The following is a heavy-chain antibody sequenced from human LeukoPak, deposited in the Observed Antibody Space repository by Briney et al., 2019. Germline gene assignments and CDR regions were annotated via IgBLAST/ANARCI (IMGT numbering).Heavy chain of an antibody. J-gene: IGHJ2*01. V-gene: IGHV4-61*01. CDR2: IYYSGST. D-gene: IGHD2-2*01. Sequence: SETLSLTCTVSGGSVSSDSYFWTWIRQPPGKGLEWIGYIYYSGSTNYNPSLKSRVTISVDTSKNQFSLELRSVTAADTAVYYCARRVVDSRWYFDVWGRGTLITVSS. CDR1: GGSVSSDSYF. CDR3: ARRVVDSRWYFDV.